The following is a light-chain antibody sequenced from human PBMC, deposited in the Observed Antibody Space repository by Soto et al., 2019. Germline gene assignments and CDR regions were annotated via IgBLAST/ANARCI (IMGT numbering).Light chain of an antibody. CDR1: QSVSSSN. CDR3: QQRSNWPPIP. J-gene: IGKJ5*01. V-gene: IGKV3D-20*02. Sequence: EIVLRQSPGSLSLSPGEKATLSCRASQSVSSSNLAWYQQKRGQSPRLLIYGASNRATGIPARFSGSGSGTDFTLTISSLEPEDFAVYYCQQRSNWPPIPFGQGTRLEIK. CDR2: GAS.